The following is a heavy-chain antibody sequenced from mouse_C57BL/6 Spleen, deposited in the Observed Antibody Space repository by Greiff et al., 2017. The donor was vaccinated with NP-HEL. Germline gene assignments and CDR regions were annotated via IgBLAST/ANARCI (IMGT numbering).Heavy chain of an antibody. D-gene: IGHD2-1*01. CDR1: GYAFTNYL. J-gene: IGHJ4*01. V-gene: IGHV1-54*01. CDR3: ASGNYVDYAMDY. Sequence: VQLQQSGAELVRPGTSVKVSCKASGYAFTNYLIEWVKQRPGQGLEWIGVINPGSGGTNYNEKFKGKATLTADKSSSTAYMQLSSLTSEDSAVYFCASGNYVDYAMDYWGQGTSVTVSS. CDR2: INPGSGGT.